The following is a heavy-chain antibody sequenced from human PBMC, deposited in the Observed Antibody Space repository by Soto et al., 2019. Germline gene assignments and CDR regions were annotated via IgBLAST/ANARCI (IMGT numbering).Heavy chain of an antibody. CDR2: INHSGST. V-gene: IGHV4-34*01. Sequence: SETLSLTCAVYGGSFSGYYWSWIRQPPGKGLEWIGEINHSGSTNSNPSLKSRVTISVDTSKNQFSLKLSSVTAADTAVYYCARARRGVTKRYYFDYWGQGTLVTVSS. CDR1: GGSFSGYY. CDR3: ARARRGVTKRYYFDY. D-gene: IGHD4-17*01. J-gene: IGHJ4*02.